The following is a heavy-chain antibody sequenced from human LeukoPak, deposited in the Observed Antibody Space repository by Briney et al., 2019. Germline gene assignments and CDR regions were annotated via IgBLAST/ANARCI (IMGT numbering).Heavy chain of an antibody. CDR3: GRFGATAGINGGGPRNWFDP. Sequence: PSETLSLTCAVSGGSISSYYWSWIRQPPGKGLEWIGYIYHSGSTNYNPSLKSRVTISVDTSTNQFSLKLSSVIAADQAVYYCGRFGATAGINGGGPRNWFDPWGQGTLVTVSS. D-gene: IGHD6-13*01. V-gene: IGHV4-59*01. CDR2: IYHSGST. J-gene: IGHJ5*02. CDR1: GGSISSYY.